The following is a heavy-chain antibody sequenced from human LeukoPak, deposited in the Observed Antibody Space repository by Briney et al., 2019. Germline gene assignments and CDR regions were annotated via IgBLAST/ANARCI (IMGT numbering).Heavy chain of an antibody. Sequence: PGGSLRLSCAASGFTFSDYYMSWIRQAPGKGLEWVSYISSSSSYTDYADSVKGRFTISRDNAKNSLYLQMNSLRAEDTAVYYCSTARGVPPYYWGQGTLVTVSS. CDR1: GFTFSDYY. CDR3: STARGVPPYY. CDR2: ISSSSSYT. J-gene: IGHJ4*02. D-gene: IGHD3-10*01. V-gene: IGHV3-11*03.